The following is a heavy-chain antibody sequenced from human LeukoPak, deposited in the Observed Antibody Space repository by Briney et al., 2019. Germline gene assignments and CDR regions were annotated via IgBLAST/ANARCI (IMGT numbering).Heavy chain of an antibody. D-gene: IGHD6-19*01. J-gene: IGHJ3*01. Sequence: ASETLSLTCTVSGGSISSYYWSWIRQPPGKGLEWIGYIYYSGSTNYNPSLKSRVTISVDTSKNQFSLKLSSVTAADTAVYYCARETEKQWQYWGQGTTVSVPS. CDR3: ARETEKQWQY. CDR2: IYYSGST. V-gene: IGHV4-59*01. CDR1: GGSISSYY.